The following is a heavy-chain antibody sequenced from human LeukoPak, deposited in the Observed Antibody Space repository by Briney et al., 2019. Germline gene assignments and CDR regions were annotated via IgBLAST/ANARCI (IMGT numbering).Heavy chain of an antibody. CDR3: ARDSRPGYGGAHDI. CDR2: IKQDGSAK. D-gene: IGHD5-12*01. Sequence: GGSLRLSCAASGFTFSDYWMHWVRQAPGKGLEWVANIKQDGSAKYYVDSVKGRFTISRENAKNSFYLQMNSLRAEDTAVYYCARDSRPGYGGAHDIWGPGTMVTVSS. J-gene: IGHJ3*02. CDR1: GFTFSDYW. V-gene: IGHV3-7*03.